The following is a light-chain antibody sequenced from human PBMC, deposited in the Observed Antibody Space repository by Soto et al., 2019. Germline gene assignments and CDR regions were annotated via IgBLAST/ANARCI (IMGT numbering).Light chain of an antibody. CDR1: QSVSSN. CDR2: GAS. CDR3: QHYDNWT. V-gene: IGKV3-15*01. Sequence: EIVMTQSPATLSVSPGERATLSCRASQSVSSNLAWYQQKAGQAPRLLIYGASTRATGIPDRFSGSGSGTEFTLTISSLQSGDFAVYYCQHYDNWTFGQGTKVEIK. J-gene: IGKJ1*01.